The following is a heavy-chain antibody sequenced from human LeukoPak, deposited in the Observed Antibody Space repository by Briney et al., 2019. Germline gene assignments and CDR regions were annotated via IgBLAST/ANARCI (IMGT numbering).Heavy chain of an antibody. V-gene: IGHV1-2*02. CDR3: ARDPRRITIFGVVPKCFDP. Sequence: ASVKVSCKASGYTFTGYYMHWVRQAPGQGLEWMGWINPNSGGTNYAQKFQGRVTMTRDTSISTAYMELSRLRSDDTAVYYCARDPRRITIFGVVPKCFDPWGQGTLVTVSS. D-gene: IGHD3-3*01. CDR1: GYTFTGYY. CDR2: INPNSGGT. J-gene: IGHJ5*02.